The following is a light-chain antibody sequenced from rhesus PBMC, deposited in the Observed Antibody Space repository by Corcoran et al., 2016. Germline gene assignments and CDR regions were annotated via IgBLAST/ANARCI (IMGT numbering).Light chain of an antibody. CDR1: QSISSW. CDR2: KAF. J-gene: IGKJ4*01. V-gene: IGKV1-22*01. Sequence: DIQMTQSPSSLSAPVGDTVTITCRASQSISSWLDWYQQKPGKAPKLLINKAFNLKSGVPSRFSGRGSSTDFTLTIRSLRPEGFATYYCLQYSRSPLAFGGGTKVELK. CDR3: LQYSRSPLA.